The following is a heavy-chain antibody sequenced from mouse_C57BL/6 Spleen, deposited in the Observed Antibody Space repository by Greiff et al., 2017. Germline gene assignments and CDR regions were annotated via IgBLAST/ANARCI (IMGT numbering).Heavy chain of an antibody. V-gene: IGHV14-3*01. CDR1: GFNIKNTY. J-gene: IGHJ2*01. Sequence: VQLQQSVAELVRPGASVKLSCTASGFNIKNTYMHWVKQRPEQGLEWIGRIDPANGNTKYAPKFQGKATITADTSSNTAYLQLSSLTYEDTAIYYCARDTTVVAGDFDYWGQGTTLTVSS. CDR3: ARDTTVVAGDFDY. D-gene: IGHD1-1*01. CDR2: IDPANGNT.